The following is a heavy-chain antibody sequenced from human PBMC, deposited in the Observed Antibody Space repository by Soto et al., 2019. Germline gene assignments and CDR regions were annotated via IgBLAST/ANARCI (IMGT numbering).Heavy chain of an antibody. Sequence: ASVKVSCRASGYTFTSYYSNWVRQATGQGLGWMGWMNPNSGNTGYAQKFQGRVTMTRNTSISTAYMELSSLRSEDTAVYYCATSWSDDAFDIWGPETMVTFAS. CDR1: GYTFTSYY. D-gene: IGHD1-26*01. CDR2: MNPNSGNT. J-gene: IGHJ3*02. CDR3: ATSWSDDAFDI. V-gene: IGHV1-8*01.